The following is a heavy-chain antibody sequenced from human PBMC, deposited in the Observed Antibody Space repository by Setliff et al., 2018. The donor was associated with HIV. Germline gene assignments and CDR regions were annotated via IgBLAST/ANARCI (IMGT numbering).Heavy chain of an antibody. V-gene: IGHV1-3*01. CDR3: ASGMRWDTAMGDAFDI. J-gene: IGHJ3*02. CDR2: INGGIDRP. Sequence: ASVKVSCKASGGTFSSYAINWVRQAPGQGLEWMGWINGGIDRPEYSEKFQGRVTITRDTSASTAYMELSSLRSEDTAVYYCASGMRWDTAMGDAFDIWGQGTMVTVSS. CDR1: GGTFSSYA. D-gene: IGHD5-18*01.